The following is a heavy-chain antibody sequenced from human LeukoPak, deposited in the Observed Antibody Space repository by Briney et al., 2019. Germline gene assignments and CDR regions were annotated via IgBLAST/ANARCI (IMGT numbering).Heavy chain of an antibody. J-gene: IGHJ4*02. CDR3: ARGPSGYHNT. CDR1: GFTFRSYG. D-gene: IGHD5-12*01. V-gene: IGHV3-23*01. CDR2: ISGSDDTT. Sequence: GGSLRLSCAASGFTFRSYGMSWVRQAPGKGLEWVAGISGSDDTTYYADSVKGRFTISRDNSKNTLYLQMNSLRAEDTAVYYCARGPSGYHNTGGQGTLVTVSS.